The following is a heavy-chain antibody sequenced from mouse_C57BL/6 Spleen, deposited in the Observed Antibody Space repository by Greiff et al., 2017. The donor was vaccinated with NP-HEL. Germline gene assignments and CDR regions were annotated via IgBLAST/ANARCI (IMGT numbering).Heavy chain of an antibody. CDR1: GFTFTDYY. V-gene: IGHV7-3*01. J-gene: IGHJ2*01. D-gene: IGHD1-1*01. Sequence: EVQLVESGGGLVQPGGSLSLSCAASGFTFTDYYMSWVRQPPGKALEWLGFIRNKANGYTTEYSASVKGRFTISRDNSQSILYLQMNALRAEDSATYYCARFSYYYGSSVDYWGQGTTLTVSS. CDR2: IRNKANGYTT. CDR3: ARFSYYYGSSVDY.